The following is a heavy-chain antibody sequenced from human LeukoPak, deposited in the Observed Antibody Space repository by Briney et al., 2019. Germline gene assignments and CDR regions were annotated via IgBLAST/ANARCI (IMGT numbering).Heavy chain of an antibody. CDR3: ARRYCSSTSCNLDY. J-gene: IGHJ4*02. Sequence: GGSLRLSCAASGFTLITYEMNWVRQAPGKGLEWVSYISSSGSTKNYADSVKGRFTISRDNAENSLSLQMNSLRAEDTAVYYCARRYCSSTSCNLDYWGQGTLVTVSS. CDR2: ISSSGSTK. V-gene: IGHV3-48*03. CDR1: GFTLITYE. D-gene: IGHD2-2*01.